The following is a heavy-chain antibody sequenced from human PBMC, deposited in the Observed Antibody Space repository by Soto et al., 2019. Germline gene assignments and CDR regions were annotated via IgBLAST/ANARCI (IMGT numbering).Heavy chain of an antibody. CDR2: ISGSGGST. Sequence: GGSLRLSCAASGFTFIRYAMSWVRQAPGKGLEWVSAISGSGGSTYYADSVKGRFTISRDNSKNTLYLQMNSLRAEDTAVYYCAKGEDYYDSSGSPDYWGQGTLVTVSS. CDR3: AKGEDYYDSSGSPDY. J-gene: IGHJ4*02. D-gene: IGHD3-22*01. V-gene: IGHV3-23*01. CDR1: GFTFIRYA.